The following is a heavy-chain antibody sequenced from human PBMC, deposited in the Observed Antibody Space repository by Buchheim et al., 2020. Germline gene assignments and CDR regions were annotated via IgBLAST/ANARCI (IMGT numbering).Heavy chain of an antibody. CDR2: IYHRGST. D-gene: IGHD3-16*02. Sequence: QVQLQESGPGLVKPSGTLSLTCAVSGGSISSSNWWSWVRQPPGKGLEWIGEIYHRGSTNYKHSVKSRVTISVDKSKNQCSLKLSSVTAADTAVYYCAIIMGELSSREYYLDYGGQGTL. J-gene: IGHJ4*02. CDR1: GGSISSSNW. CDR3: AIIMGELSSREYYLDY. V-gene: IGHV4-4*02.